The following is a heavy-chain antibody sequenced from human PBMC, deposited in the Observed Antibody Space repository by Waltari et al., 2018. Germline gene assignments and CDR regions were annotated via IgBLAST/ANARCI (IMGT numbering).Heavy chain of an antibody. CDR3: ARRDYDSSGYYYWVDY. V-gene: IGHV4-39*01. CDR1: GGSISSSSYY. J-gene: IGHJ4*02. Sequence: QLQLQESGPGLVKPSETLSLTCTVSGGSISSSSYYWGWLRQPPGKGLEWIGSIYYSGSTYYNPSLKSRVTISVDTSKNQFSLKLSSVTAADTAVYYCARRDYDSSGYYYWVDYWGQGTLVTVSS. D-gene: IGHD3-22*01. CDR2: IYYSGST.